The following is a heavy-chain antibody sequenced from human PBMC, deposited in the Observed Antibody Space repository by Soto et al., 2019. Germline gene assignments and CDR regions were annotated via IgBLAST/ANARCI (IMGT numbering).Heavy chain of an antibody. V-gene: IGHV3-23*01. J-gene: IGHJ2*01. D-gene: IGHD4-4*01. CDR1: GFTFSSYA. CDR2: ISDSGGST. CDR3: AKDTNYGNHTWYFDL. Sequence: EVQLLESGGGLVQPGGSLRLSCAASGFTFSSYAMNWFGRAPGKGLEWVSGISDSGGSTYYPGSVKGRFTISRDNAKNTLELQMNSLRAADTAVYYCAKDTNYGNHTWYFDLWGLGTLVTVSS.